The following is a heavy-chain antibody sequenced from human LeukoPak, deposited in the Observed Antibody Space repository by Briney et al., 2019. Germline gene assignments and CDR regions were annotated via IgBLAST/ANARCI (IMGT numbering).Heavy chain of an antibody. CDR1: GFTFRNYG. V-gene: IGHV3-33*01. J-gene: IGHJ6*02. CDR3: ARAPKGKSYGMDV. Sequence: GGSLRLSCAASGFTFRNYGMNWVRQAPGKGLEWVTIIWYDGSNKYYADSVKGRFTISRDNSKNTLYLQMNSLRAEDTAVYYCARAPKGKSYGMDVWGQGTTVTVSS. CDR2: IWYDGSNK.